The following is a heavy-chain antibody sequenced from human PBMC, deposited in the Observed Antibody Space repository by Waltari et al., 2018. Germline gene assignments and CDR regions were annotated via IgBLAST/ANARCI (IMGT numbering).Heavy chain of an antibody. V-gene: IGHV3-23*04. CDR1: GFTFSSYA. Sequence: EVQLVESGGGLVQPGGSLRLSCAASGFTFSSYALSWVRQGPGKGVVGVSAMSGRGGRTYYADSVKGRFTISRDNSKNTLYLQMNSLRAEDTAVYYCAKALQKSSVRHYWGQGTLVTVSS. D-gene: IGHD3-22*01. J-gene: IGHJ4*02. CDR3: AKALQKSSVRHY. CDR2: MSGRGGRT.